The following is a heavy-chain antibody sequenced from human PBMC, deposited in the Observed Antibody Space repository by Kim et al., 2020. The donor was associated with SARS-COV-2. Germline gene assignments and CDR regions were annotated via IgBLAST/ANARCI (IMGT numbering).Heavy chain of an antibody. D-gene: IGHD6-19*01. CDR3: AREGVPYSSGWYDFDY. Sequence: VEGRFTIYRDNSKNTLYLQMNSLRAEDTAVYYCAREGVPYSSGWYDFDYWGQGTLVTVSS. J-gene: IGHJ4*02. V-gene: IGHV3-30*04.